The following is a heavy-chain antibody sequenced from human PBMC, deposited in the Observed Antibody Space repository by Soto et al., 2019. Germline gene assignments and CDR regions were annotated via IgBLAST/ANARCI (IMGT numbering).Heavy chain of an antibody. Sequence: SETLSLTCIVSGGTISGYYWTWSRQPAGKGLEWIGRIYSSGNTDYNPSLQSRVTMSLDTSNNQFSLRLTSVTAADTSVYSCARGQSFSDWFDPWGQGTLVTVSS. D-gene: IGHD3-10*01. CDR3: ARGQSFSDWFDP. V-gene: IGHV4-4*07. CDR1: GGTISGYY. CDR2: IYSSGNT. J-gene: IGHJ5*02.